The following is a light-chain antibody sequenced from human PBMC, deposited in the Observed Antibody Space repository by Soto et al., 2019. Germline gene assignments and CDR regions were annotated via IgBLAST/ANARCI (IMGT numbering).Light chain of an antibody. J-gene: IGKJ1*01. Sequence: DIQMTQSPSTLSASVGDRVTITCRASQTISNWLAWYQQEPGKAPKLLIYDASSLEGGVPSRFSGSGFGTEFTLTLSSLQPDDFATYYCQQYYSYWTFGQGTKVDIK. V-gene: IGKV1-5*01. CDR3: QQYYSYWT. CDR1: QTISNW. CDR2: DAS.